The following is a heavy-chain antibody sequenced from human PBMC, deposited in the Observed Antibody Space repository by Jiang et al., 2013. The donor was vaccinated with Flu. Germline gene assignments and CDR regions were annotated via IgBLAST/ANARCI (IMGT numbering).Heavy chain of an antibody. J-gene: IGHJ3*02. V-gene: IGHV1-18*01. CDR3: ARDEDLSGSYDAFDI. D-gene: IGHD3-10*01. Sequence: SGAEVKQPGASVKVSCKTSGYTFGNSGISWVRQAPGQGLEWMGWISANNGDTNYVQKFRGRITMTTDTSTTTGYMELRSLRSDDTAMYYCARDEDLSGSYDAFDIWGQGTMVIVSS. CDR2: ISANNGDT. CDR1: GYTFGNSG.